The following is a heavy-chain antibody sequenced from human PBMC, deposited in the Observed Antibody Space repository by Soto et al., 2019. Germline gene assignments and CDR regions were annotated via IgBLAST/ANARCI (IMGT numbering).Heavy chain of an antibody. Sequence: SETLSLTCTVSGGSISTSVYYWGWIRQPPGRGLEWMANIYYSGSAYYNPSLKNRVSTSVDTSKNQFSLKLRSVTAADTAVYFCARYKAKYYYGMYVWGQENTVTVSS. CDR3: ARYKAKYYYGMYV. CDR2: IYYSGSA. D-gene: IGHD1-20*01. CDR1: GGSISTSVYY. V-gene: IGHV4-39*01. J-gene: IGHJ6*02.